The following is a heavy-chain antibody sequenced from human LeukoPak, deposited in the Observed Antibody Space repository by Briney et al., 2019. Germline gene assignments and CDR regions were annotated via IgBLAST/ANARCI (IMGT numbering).Heavy chain of an antibody. D-gene: IGHD4-17*01. J-gene: IGHJ4*02. CDR3: ARGRMRTTVTDFDY. Sequence: PSETLSLTCTVSGGSISSYYWSWIRQPPGKGLEWIGYIYYSGSANYYHSLKSRVTISVDTSKNQFSLKLSSVTAADTAVYYCARGRMRTTVTDFDYWGQGTLVTVSS. V-gene: IGHV4-59*01. CDR1: GGSISSYY. CDR2: IYYSGSA.